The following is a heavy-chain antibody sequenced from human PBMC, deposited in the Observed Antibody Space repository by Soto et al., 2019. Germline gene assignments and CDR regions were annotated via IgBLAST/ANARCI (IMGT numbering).Heavy chain of an antibody. CDR3: ARGGGYEAPLEY. J-gene: IGHJ4*02. CDR1: GGSINSGGFY. V-gene: IGHV4-31*03. Sequence: SETLSLTCTVSGGSINSGGFYWNWIRHHPGKGLEWIGYMYDSGSTYYNPSLKSRVSTSVDTSKNQFSLNLSSVTAADTAVYYCARGGGYEAPLEYWGQGTLVTVSS. D-gene: IGHD5-12*01. CDR2: MYDSGST.